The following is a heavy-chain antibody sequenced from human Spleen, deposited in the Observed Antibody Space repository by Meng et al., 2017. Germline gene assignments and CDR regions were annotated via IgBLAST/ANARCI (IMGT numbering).Heavy chain of an antibody. J-gene: IGHJ4*02. CDR2: IYHRVST. CDR1: GGSISSSNW. Sequence: SETLSLTCAVSGGSISSSNWWSWVHQPPGKGLEWIGRIYHRVSTYYNPSLKSRVTISVETSKNQFSLKLSSVTAADTAMYYCAREHYDYVWGSSRNFDYWGQGTLVTVSS. CDR3: AREHYDYVWGSSRNFDY. D-gene: IGHD3-16*02. V-gene: IGHV4-4*02.